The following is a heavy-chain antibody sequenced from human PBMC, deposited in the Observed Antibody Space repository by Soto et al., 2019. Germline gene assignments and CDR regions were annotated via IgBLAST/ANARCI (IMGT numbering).Heavy chain of an antibody. J-gene: IGHJ3*02. Sequence: ASVKVSCKASGYTFTSYSIRWVRQAPGQRLEWMGWINAGNGNTKYSQKFQGRVTITRDTSASTAYMELSSLRSEDTAVYYCAVACSGGSCYRGDAFDIGGQGTMVTGSS. CDR2: INAGNGNT. V-gene: IGHV1-3*01. CDR1: GYTFTSYS. D-gene: IGHD2-15*01. CDR3: AVACSGGSCYRGDAFDI.